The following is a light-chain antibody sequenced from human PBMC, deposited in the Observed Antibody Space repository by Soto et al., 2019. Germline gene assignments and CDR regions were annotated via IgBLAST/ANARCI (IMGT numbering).Light chain of an antibody. CDR3: EQYNNWLSIP. V-gene: IGKV3-15*01. CDR1: QSVSSN. CDR2: GAS. J-gene: IGKJ5*01. Sequence: EIVMTQSPATLSVSPGERAALSCRASQSVSSNLAWYQQKPGQAPRLLIYGASTRATGIPARFSGSWSGTEFTLTISSLQSEDFAVYYGEQYNNWLSIPFGQGTRLEIK.